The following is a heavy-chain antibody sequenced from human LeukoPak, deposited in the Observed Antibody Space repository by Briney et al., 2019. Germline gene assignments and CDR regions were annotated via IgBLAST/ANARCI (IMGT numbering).Heavy chain of an antibody. CDR1: GFTLSSDA. J-gene: IGHJ3*02. D-gene: IGHD3-22*01. CDR3: ARAQPGGDYYDSSGYYRAGGAFDI. V-gene: IGHV3-23*01. Sequence: GRSLRLSCAASGFTLSSDAMSWVPQAPGKGQEWVSAISGSGGSTSYAQTLQGRPTMPRDTSTSTVYMELSSLGSEDTAVYYCARAQPGGDYYDSSGYYRAGGAFDIWGQGTMVTVSS. CDR2: ISGSGGST.